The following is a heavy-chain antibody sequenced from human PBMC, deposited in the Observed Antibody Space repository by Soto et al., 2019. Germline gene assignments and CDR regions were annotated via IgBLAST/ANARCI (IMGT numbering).Heavy chain of an antibody. CDR1: GGSISSGGYY. J-gene: IGHJ6*02. CDR2: IYYSGST. V-gene: IGHV4-31*03. CDR3: ARDRASPVDYYGMDV. Sequence: TLSLTCTVSGGSISSGGYYWSWIRQHPGKGLEWIGYIYYSGSTYYNPSLKSRVTISVDTSKNQFSLKLSSVTAADTAVYYCARDRASPVDYYGMDVWGQGTTVTVSS.